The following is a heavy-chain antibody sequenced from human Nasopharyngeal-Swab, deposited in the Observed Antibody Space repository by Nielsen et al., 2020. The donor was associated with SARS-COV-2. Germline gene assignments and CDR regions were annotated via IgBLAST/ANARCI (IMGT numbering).Heavy chain of an antibody. CDR3: ARLGFSRGWYNWFDP. V-gene: IGHV5-51*01. CDR2: IYPGDSET. J-gene: IGHJ5*02. Sequence: KVSCKGSGYSFTSYWIGWVRQMPGRSLEWMGIIYPGDSETRYSPSFQVQVIISAVKAITTAYLQWSSLKASDTAMYYCARLGFSRGWYNWFDPWGQGTLVTVSS. D-gene: IGHD6-19*01. CDR1: GYSFTSYW.